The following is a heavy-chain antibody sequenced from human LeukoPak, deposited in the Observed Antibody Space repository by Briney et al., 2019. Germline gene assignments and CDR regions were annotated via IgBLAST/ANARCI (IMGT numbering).Heavy chain of an antibody. D-gene: IGHD3-3*01. V-gene: IGHV3-33*01. Sequence: GRSLRLSCAASGFTFSSYGMHWVRQAPGKGLEWVAVIWYDGSNKYYADSVKGRFTISRDNSKNTLYLQMNSLRAEDTAVYYCARSPPIALRFLEWLASFYYGMDVWGQGTTVTVSS. CDR3: ARSPPIALRFLEWLASFYYGMDV. J-gene: IGHJ6*02. CDR2: IWYDGSNK. CDR1: GFTFSSYG.